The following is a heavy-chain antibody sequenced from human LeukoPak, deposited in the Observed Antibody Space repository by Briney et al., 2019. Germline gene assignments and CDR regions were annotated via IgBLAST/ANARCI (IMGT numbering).Heavy chain of an antibody. CDR2: INHSGST. J-gene: IGHJ4*02. CDR1: GGSFSGYY. D-gene: IGHD3-10*01. Sequence: PSETLSLTSAVYGGSFSGYYWSWIRQPPGKGLEWIGEINHSGSTNYNPSLKSRVTISVDTSKNQFSLKLSSVTAADTAVYYCARGLPRHGPMVRGVRGGNYFDYWGQGTLVTVSS. CDR3: ARGLPRHGPMVRGVRGGNYFDY. V-gene: IGHV4-34*01.